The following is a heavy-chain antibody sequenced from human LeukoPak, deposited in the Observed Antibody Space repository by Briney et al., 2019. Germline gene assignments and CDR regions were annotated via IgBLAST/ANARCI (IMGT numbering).Heavy chain of an antibody. J-gene: IGHJ5*02. CDR1: GFTVSSNY. CDR3: ARTLSNWNYPTWLDP. V-gene: IGHV3-53*01. D-gene: IGHD1-7*01. CDR2: IYSSGTT. Sequence: PGGSLRLSCAASGFTVSSNYMSWVRQAPGKGLEWVSVIYSSGTTYYTDSVKGRFTISRDNSKNTLYLQMNSLRAEDTAVYYCARTLSNWNYPTWLDPWGQGTLITVSS.